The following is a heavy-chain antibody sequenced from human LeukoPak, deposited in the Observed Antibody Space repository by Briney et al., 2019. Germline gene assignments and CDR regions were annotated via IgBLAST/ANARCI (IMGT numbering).Heavy chain of an antibody. CDR1: RYTFTTYG. D-gene: IGHD1-26*01. J-gene: IGHJ5*02. CDR3: ARDTGSNFFDP. V-gene: IGHV1-18*01. Sequence: ASVKVSCTASRYTFTTYGIIWVRQAPGQGLEWMGWISTYNAKTKYAQNLQGRVAMTTDTTTSTVYMELRSLTSDDTAVYYCARDTGSNFFDPWGQGTLVTVAS. CDR2: ISTYNAKT.